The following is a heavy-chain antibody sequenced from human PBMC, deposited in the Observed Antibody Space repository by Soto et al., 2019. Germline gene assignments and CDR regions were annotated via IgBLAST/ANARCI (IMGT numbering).Heavy chain of an antibody. J-gene: IGHJ4*02. D-gene: IGHD6-19*01. V-gene: IGHV3-30*18. CDR2: ISYDGSNK. CDR1: GFTFNNFG. CDR3: AKEFIQQWLPHFDY. Sequence: QVQLVESGGGVVQPGRSLRLSCAASGFTFNNFGMHWLRQAPGKGLEWVAVISYDGSNKYYAHSVMGRFTISRDNSENTLYLQMNSLREEDTAVYYCAKEFIQQWLPHFDYWGQGTLVTVSS.